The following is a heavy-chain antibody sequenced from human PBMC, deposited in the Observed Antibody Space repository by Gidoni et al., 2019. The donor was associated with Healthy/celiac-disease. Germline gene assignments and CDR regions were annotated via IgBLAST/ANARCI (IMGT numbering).Heavy chain of an antibody. Sequence: QLQESCPRLVKPSWTLSLTCALSRGSISSRNWWSWVRQPPGKGLEWIGEIYHSGSTNYNPSLKSRVTISVDKSKNQFYLKLSSVTAADTAVYYCARGPYGEDRDAFDIWGQGTMVTVSS. CDR2: IYHSGST. CDR3: ARGPYGEDRDAFDI. J-gene: IGHJ3*02. V-gene: IGHV4-4*02. D-gene: IGHD4-17*01. CDR1: RGSISSRNW.